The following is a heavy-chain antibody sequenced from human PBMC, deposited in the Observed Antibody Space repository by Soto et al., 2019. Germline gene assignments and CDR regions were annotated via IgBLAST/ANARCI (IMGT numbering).Heavy chain of an antibody. Sequence: EVQLVESGGGLVKPGGSHGLSCAASGFTFSNAWMSWVRQAPGKGLEWVGRIKSKTDGGTTDYAAPVKGRFTISRDDSKNTLYLQMNSLKTEDTAVYYCTTYPRTVVKSESLGDWGQGTLVTVSS. CDR2: IKSKTDGGTT. CDR3: TTYPRTVVKSESLGD. D-gene: IGHD3-22*01. V-gene: IGHV3-15*01. J-gene: IGHJ4*02. CDR1: GFTFSNAW.